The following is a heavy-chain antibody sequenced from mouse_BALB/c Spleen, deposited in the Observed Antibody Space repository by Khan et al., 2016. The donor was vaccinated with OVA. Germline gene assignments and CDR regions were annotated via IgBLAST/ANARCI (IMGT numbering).Heavy chain of an antibody. CDR2: VSTGGSYT. D-gene: IGHD1-1*01. CDR1: GFTFSTYG. CDR3: TRLAYYYDSEGFAY. J-gene: IGHJ3*01. V-gene: IGHV5-6*01. Sequence: EVQLLETGGDLVKPGGSLKLSCAASGFTFSTYGMSWVRQTPDKRLEWVATVSTGGSYTYYPDSVKGRFTISRDNAKNTLYLQMIGLKSEDTAMFYCTRLAYYYDSEGFAYWGQGTLVTVSA.